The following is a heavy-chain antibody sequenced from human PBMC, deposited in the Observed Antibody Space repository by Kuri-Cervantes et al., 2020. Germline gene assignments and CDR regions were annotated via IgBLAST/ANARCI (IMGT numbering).Heavy chain of an antibody. J-gene: IGHJ6*02. CDR2: ISAYNGNT. V-gene: IGHV1-18*01. Sequence: ASSMIFCKASGYTFISYCISWVRQAPGQGLEWMGWISAYNGNTNYAQKLQGRVTMTTDTSTSTAYMELRSLRSDDTAVYYCARDRDMDCRDISCYSVPYGMDVWGQGTTVTVSS. CDR3: ARDRDMDCRDISCYSVPYGMDV. D-gene: IGHD5/OR15-5a*01. CDR1: GYTFISYC.